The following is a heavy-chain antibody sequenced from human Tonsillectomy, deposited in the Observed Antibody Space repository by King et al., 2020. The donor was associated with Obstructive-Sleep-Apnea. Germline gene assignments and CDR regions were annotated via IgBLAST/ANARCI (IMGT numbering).Heavy chain of an antibody. CDR1: GGSISSSSYY. CDR2: IYYSGRT. Sequence: QLQESGPGLVKPSETLSLTCTVSGGSISSSSYYWGWIRQPPGKGLEWIGSIYYSGRTYYNPSLKSRVTISVDTSKNQFSLKLSSVTAADTAVYYWAGDLTIVVVPAAMRWDYYYSGMDVWGQGTTVTVSS. V-gene: IGHV4-39*07. J-gene: IGHJ6*02. CDR3: AGDLTIVVVPAAMRWDYYYSGMDV. D-gene: IGHD2-2*01.